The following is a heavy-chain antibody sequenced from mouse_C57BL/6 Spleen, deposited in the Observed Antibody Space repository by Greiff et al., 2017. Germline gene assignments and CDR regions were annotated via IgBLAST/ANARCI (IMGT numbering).Heavy chain of an antibody. CDR3: ARRGDDDTGAMDY. V-gene: IGHV1-76*01. CDR1: GYTFTDYY. D-gene: IGHD2-3*01. J-gene: IGHJ4*01. Sequence: VKLMESGAELVRPGASVKLSCKASGYTFTDYYINWVKQRPGQGLEWIARIYPGSGNTYYNEKFKGKATLTAEKSSSTAYMQLSSLTSEDSAVYFCARRGDDDTGAMDYWGQGTSVTVSS. CDR2: IYPGSGNT.